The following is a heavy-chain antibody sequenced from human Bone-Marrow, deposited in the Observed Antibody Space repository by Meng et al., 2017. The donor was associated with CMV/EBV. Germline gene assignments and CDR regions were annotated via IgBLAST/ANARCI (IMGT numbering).Heavy chain of an antibody. V-gene: IGHV3-69-1*01. CDR2: ISSSTI. Sequence: GESLKISCAASGFTFSDYYMNWVRQAPGKGLEWVSSISSSTIYYADSVKGRFTISRDNAKNSLYLQMNSLRAEDTAMYYCTRPPNFYDSSGYYSRWYFDLWGRGTLVTVSS. D-gene: IGHD3-22*01. CDR1: GFTFSDYY. CDR3: TRPPNFYDSSGYYSRWYFDL. J-gene: IGHJ2*01.